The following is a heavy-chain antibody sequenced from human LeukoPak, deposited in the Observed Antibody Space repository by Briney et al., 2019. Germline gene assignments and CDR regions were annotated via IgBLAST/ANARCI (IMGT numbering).Heavy chain of an antibody. CDR2: INAGNGNT. CDR1: GYTFTSYG. CDR3: ASPAAAYYYYYGMDV. Sequence: ASVKVSCTASGYTFTSYGISWVRQAPGQRLEWMGWINAGNGNTKYSQKFQGRVTITRDTSASTAYMELSSLRSEDTAVYYCASPAAAYYYYYGMDVWGQGTTVTVSS. V-gene: IGHV1-3*01. J-gene: IGHJ6*02. D-gene: IGHD2-2*01.